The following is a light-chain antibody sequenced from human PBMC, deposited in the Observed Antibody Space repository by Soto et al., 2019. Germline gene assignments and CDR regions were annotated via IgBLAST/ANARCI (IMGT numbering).Light chain of an antibody. CDR3: QQYDNVPIT. CDR1: QGISNF. CDR2: DAS. Sequence: DIQMTQSPSSLSASVGDRVTITCQASQGISNFLNWYQHKPGKAPKLLIYDASNLETGVPSRFSGSGSGTDFTFTIRSLQPEDIATYYCQQYDNVPITFGQGTRLEIK. V-gene: IGKV1-33*01. J-gene: IGKJ5*01.